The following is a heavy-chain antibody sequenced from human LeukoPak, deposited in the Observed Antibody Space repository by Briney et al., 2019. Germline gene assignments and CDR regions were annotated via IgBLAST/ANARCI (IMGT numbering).Heavy chain of an antibody. CDR1: GGSIGSGTYY. CDR2: FYTGGST. D-gene: IGHD4-11*01. Sequence: SETLSLTCTVSGGSIGSGTYYWTWLRQPAGKGLEWIGRFYTGGSTNYNPSLRSRVSISLDMSKNQFSLKMSSVTAADTAVYYCVRVPTTVDNYYMDVWGKGTTVTVSS. J-gene: IGHJ6*03. V-gene: IGHV4-61*02. CDR3: VRVPTTVDNYYMDV.